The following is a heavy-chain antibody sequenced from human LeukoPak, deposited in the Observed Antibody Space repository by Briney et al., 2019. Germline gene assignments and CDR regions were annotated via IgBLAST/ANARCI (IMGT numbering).Heavy chain of an antibody. CDR2: IKQDGSEK. J-gene: IGHJ4*02. CDR1: GFTFSNNY. Sequence: GGSLRLSCAASGFTFSNNYMSWVRQAPGKGLEWVANIKQDGSEKYHVDSVKGRFTISRDNAKSSLYLQMNSLRAEDTAVYYCARGGGDFWSAYYSGYYFDYWGQGTLVTVSS. D-gene: IGHD3-3*01. V-gene: IGHV3-7*01. CDR3: ARGGGDFWSAYYSGYYFDY.